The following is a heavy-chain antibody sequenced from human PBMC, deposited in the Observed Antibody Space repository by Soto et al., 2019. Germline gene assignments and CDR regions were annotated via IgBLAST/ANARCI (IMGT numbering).Heavy chain of an antibody. CDR1: GFTFRNYW. CDR2: INLDGSDT. CDR3: ARRGYSGYDE. D-gene: IGHD5-12*01. V-gene: IGHV3-74*01. Sequence: EVRLVESGGGLVQSGGSLRVSCVVSGFTFRNYWMNWVRQAPGKGLEWVSRINLDGSDTTYAESVKGRFTISRDNAKDTLYLHMNSVRVEDTAVYFCARRGYSGYDEWGQGTLVTVSS. J-gene: IGHJ4*02.